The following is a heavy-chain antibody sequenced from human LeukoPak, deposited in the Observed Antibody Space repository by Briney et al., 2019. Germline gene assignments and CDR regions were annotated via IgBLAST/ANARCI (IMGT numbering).Heavy chain of an antibody. CDR2: FSRFGSS. J-gene: IGHJ2*01. CDR1: GGSFSGSS. Sequence: SSETLSLTCVVSGGSFSGSSWSWIRRPPGKGLQWIAEFSRFGSSNYNPALKSRVTISVDTSKKQFSPKLTSVTAADTGVYYCARGDGVIASIGIGSWYFDLWGRGSQVTVSS. CDR3: ARGDGVIASIGIGSWYFDL. D-gene: IGHD5/OR15-5a*01. V-gene: IGHV4-34*01.